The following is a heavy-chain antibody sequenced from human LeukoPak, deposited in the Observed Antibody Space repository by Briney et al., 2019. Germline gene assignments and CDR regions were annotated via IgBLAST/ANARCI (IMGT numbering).Heavy chain of an antibody. J-gene: IGHJ6*02. CDR1: GGSISSSNW. Sequence: PSGTLSLTCAVSGGSISSSNWWSWVRQPPGKGLEWIGEIYHSGSTNYNPSLKSRVTISVDKSKNQFSLKLSSVTAADTAVYYCARAPPYYDYVWGSYPPRGMDVWGQGTMVTVSS. CDR3: ARAPPYYDYVWGSYPPRGMDV. V-gene: IGHV4-4*02. CDR2: IYHSGST. D-gene: IGHD3-16*02.